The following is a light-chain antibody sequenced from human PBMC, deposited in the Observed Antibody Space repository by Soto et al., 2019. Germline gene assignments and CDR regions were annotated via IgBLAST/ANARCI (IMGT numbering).Light chain of an antibody. V-gene: IGLV2-14*01. J-gene: IGLJ1*01. CDR1: SSDVGGYNY. Sequence: QSALTQPASVSGSPGQSITISCTGTSSDVGGYNYVSWYKQHPGKAPKLMIYEVTNRPSGVSNRFSGSKSGNTASLTTSGLQAEDEADYYCSSYTSSSTLYVLGTGTKVTVL. CDR3: SSYTSSSTLYV. CDR2: EVT.